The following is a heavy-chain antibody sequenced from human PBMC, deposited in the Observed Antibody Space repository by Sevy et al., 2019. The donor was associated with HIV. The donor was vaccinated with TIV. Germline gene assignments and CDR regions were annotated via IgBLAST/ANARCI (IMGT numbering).Heavy chain of an antibody. V-gene: IGHV3-48*02. Sequence: GGSLRLSCAASGFTFNTYAMNWVRQAPGKGLEWVSYISTRSNIIFYGDSVRGRFTTSRDNAKNSLTLQMDSLRDEDTAVYHCARGEGSSGQKPPNWFDPWGQGTLVTVSS. CDR1: GFTFNTYA. CDR3: ARGEGSSGQKPPNWFDP. J-gene: IGHJ5*02. D-gene: IGHD6-25*01. CDR2: ISTRSNII.